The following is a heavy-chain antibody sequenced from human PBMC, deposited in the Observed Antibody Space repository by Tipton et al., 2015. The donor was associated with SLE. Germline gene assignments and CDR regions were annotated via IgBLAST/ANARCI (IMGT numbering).Heavy chain of an antibody. CDR2: ISSSGSTI. V-gene: IGHV3-11*04. D-gene: IGHD6-13*01. CDR1: GFTFSDYY. J-gene: IGHJ4*02. Sequence: SLRLSCAASGFTFSDYYMSWIRQAPGKGLEWVSYISSSGSTIYYADSVKGRFTISRDNAKNSLYLQMNSLRAEDTAVYYCARDRDSSSWYFDYWGQGTLVTVSS. CDR3: ARDRDSSSWYFDY.